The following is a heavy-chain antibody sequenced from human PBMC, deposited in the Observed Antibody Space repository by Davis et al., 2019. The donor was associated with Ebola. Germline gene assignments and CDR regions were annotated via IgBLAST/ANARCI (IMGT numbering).Heavy chain of an antibody. CDR2: INPSGGST. Sequence: ASVTVSCKASGYTFTSYYMHWVRQAPGQGLEWMGIINPSGGSTSYAQKFQGRVTMTTDTSTSTAYMELRSLRSDDTAVYYGARIVVIPNWFDPWGQGTLVTVSS. CDR3: ARIVVIPNWFDP. J-gene: IGHJ5*02. CDR1: GYTFTSYY. D-gene: IGHD3-22*01. V-gene: IGHV1-46*01.